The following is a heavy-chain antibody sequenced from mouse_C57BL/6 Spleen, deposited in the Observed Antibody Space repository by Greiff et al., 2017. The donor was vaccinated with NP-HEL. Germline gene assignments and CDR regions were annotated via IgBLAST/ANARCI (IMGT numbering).Heavy chain of an antibody. CDR2: IYPRSGNT. D-gene: IGHD1-1*01. CDR3: ARSRSDYYGSSYGYFEV. J-gene: IGHJ1*03. V-gene: IGHV1-81*01. CDR1: GYTFTSYG. Sequence: QVQLQQSGAELARPGASVKLSCKASGYTFTSYGISWVKQRTGQGLEWIGEIYPRSGNTYYNEKFKGKATLTADKSSSTAYMELRSLTSEDSAVYFCARSRSDYYGSSYGYFEVGGTVTTVTGSS.